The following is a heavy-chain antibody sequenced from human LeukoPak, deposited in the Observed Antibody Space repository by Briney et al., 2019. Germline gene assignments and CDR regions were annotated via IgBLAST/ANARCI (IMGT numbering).Heavy chain of an antibody. J-gene: IGHJ4*02. D-gene: IGHD1-26*01. CDR2: INTNTGET. CDR1: GYTFIDYY. Sequence: ASVKVSCKASGYTFIDYYMNWVRQAPGQGLEWMGWINTNTGETNYAQKFQGRVTMTRDTSISTVYMELTSLTSDDTAVYYCATNPRQWELLYYSDYWGQGTLVTVSS. V-gene: IGHV1-2*02. CDR3: ATNPRQWELLYYSDY.